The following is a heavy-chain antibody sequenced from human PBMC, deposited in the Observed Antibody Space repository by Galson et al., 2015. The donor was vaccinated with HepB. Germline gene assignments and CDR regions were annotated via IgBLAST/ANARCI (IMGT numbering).Heavy chain of an antibody. CDR1: GYTFTCYD. Sequence: SVKVSCKASGYTFTCYDINWVRQATGQGLEWMGWMNPNSGNTGYAQKFQGRVTMTRNTSISTAYMELSSLRSEDTAVYYCARGGTAYCGGDCYSGAIDYWGQGTLVTVSS. V-gene: IGHV1-8*01. CDR3: ARGGTAYCGGDCYSGAIDY. J-gene: IGHJ4*02. D-gene: IGHD2-21*02. CDR2: MNPNSGNT.